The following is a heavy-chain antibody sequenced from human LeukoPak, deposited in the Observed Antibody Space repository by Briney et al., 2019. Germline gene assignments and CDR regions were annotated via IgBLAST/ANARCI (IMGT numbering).Heavy chain of an antibody. CDR2: IYHSGST. CDR1: GYSISSGYY. V-gene: IGHV4-38-2*01. Sequence: PSETLSLTCAVSGYSISSGYYWGWIRQPPGKGLEWIGSIYHSGSTYYNPSLKSRLTISVDTSKNQFSLKLSSVTAADTAVYYCARHRDTAMFDYWGQGTLVTVSS. J-gene: IGHJ4*02. CDR3: ARHRDTAMFDY. D-gene: IGHD5-18*01.